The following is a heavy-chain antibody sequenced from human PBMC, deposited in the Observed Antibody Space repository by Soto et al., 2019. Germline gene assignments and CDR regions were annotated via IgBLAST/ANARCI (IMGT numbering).Heavy chain of an antibody. CDR1: GFTFSSYG. CDR2: IWYDGSNK. Sequence: GGSLRLSCAASGFTFSSYGMHWVRQAPGKGLEWVAVIWYDGSNKYYADSGKGRFTISRDNSKNTLYLQMNSLRAEDTVVYYCTRDPSVYSGYDFPKDLGINWLDPWGQGTLVTVSS. D-gene: IGHD5-12*01. CDR3: TRDPSVYSGYDFPKDLGINWLDP. V-gene: IGHV3-33*01. J-gene: IGHJ5*02.